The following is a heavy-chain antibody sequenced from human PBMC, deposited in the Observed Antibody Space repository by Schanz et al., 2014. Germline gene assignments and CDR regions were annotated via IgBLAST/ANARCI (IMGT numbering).Heavy chain of an antibody. Sequence: EVQLVESGGGLVKPGGSLRLSCAASGFTFSTYYMNWVRQAPGKGLEWVGRIKSKVDGGTTDNAAPVQGRFTISRDDSKNTLHLQMNSLKTEDTAVYYCSTDLTAVDYDAIGLWGQGTMGTVSS. D-gene: IGHD4-17*01. CDR3: STDLTAVDYDAIGL. V-gene: IGHV3-15*01. CDR1: GFTFSTYY. CDR2: IKSKVDGGTT. J-gene: IGHJ3*01.